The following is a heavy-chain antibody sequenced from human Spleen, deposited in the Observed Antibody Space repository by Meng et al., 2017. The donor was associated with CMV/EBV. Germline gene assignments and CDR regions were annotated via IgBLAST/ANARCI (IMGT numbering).Heavy chain of an antibody. CDR2: ISGSGIDT. V-gene: IGHV3-23*01. CDR3: AKDVRNWNFGFDS. D-gene: IGHD1-20*01. Sequence: GGSGFNIGSYAMNWVRQAPGKGLEWVSIISGSGIDTHYADSVKGRFTISRDNSKNTRYLQMNSLRDEDTAVYHCAKDVRNWNFGFDSWGQGTLVTVSS. J-gene: IGHJ4*02. CDR1: GFNIGSYA.